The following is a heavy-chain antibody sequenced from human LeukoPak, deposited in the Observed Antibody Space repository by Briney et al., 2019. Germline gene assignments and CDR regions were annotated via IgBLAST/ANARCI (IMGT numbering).Heavy chain of an antibody. CDR1: GYTFTSYY. CDR3: ARDWGYCSSTSCYARNWFDP. V-gene: IGHV1-46*01. CDR2: INPSGGST. Sequence: ASVKVSCKASGYTFTSYYMHWVRQAPGQGLEWMGIINPSGGSTSYAQKFQGRVTMTRDTSTSTVYMELSSLRSEDTAVYYCARDWGYCSSTSCYARNWFDPWGQRTLVTVSS. D-gene: IGHD2-2*01. J-gene: IGHJ5*02.